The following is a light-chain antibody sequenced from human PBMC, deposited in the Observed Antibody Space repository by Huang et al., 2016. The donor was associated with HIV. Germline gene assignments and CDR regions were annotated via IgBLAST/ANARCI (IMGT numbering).Light chain of an antibody. CDR3: QQYSSLPRT. J-gene: IGKJ1*01. Sequence: EIVLTQSPGTLSLSPGGRATLSCRASQSVSNNYLAWYQQKLGEAPRLLIYAASSRATGIPDRFSGSGSATDFTLTINRLEPEDFAVYYCQQYSSLPRTFGQGTKVEI. CDR1: QSVSNNY. CDR2: AAS. V-gene: IGKV3-20*01.